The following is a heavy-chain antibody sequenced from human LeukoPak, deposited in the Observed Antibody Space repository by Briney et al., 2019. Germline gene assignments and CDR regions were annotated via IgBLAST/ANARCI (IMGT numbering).Heavy chain of an antibody. J-gene: IGHJ4*02. D-gene: IGHD6-19*01. Sequence: GGSLRLSCAASGFTFSSYAMSWVRQAPGKGLEWVSAISGSGGSTYYADSVKGRFTISRDNSKNTLYLQMNSLRAEDTAVYCCAKPPEGYSSGWDYWGQGTLVTVSS. CDR3: AKPPEGYSSGWDY. V-gene: IGHV3-23*01. CDR1: GFTFSSYA. CDR2: ISGSGGST.